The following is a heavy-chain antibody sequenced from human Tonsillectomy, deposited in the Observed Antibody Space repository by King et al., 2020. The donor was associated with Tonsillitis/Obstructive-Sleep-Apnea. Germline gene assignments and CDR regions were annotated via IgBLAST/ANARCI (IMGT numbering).Heavy chain of an antibody. CDR1: GYSFTSYW. V-gene: IGHV5-51*01. J-gene: IGHJ6*03. CDR3: ARATGGSKVTKTNYYYYSMDV. D-gene: IGHD2-8*02. Sequence: VQLVDSGAEVKKPGESLKISCKGSGYSFTSYWIGWVRQMPGKGLEWMGIIYPGDSDTRYSPSFQGQVTISADKSISTAYLQWSSLKASDTAMYYCARATGGSKVTKTNYYYYSMDVWGKGTTVTVSS. CDR2: IYPGDSDT.